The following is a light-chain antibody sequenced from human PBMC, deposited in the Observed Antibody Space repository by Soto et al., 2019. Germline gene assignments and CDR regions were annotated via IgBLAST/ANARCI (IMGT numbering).Light chain of an antibody. V-gene: IGLV2-23*02. CDR2: EVN. CDR3: CSYAGSNNTFYV. Sequence: QSVLTQPASVSGSPGQSTTISCTGASSDVGSYNLVSWYQQHPGKSPYLVIYEVNKRPSGVSNRFSGSKSGNTASLTISGLQAEDEADYYCCSYAGSNNTFYVFGTGTKVTV. CDR1: SSDVGSYNL. J-gene: IGLJ1*01.